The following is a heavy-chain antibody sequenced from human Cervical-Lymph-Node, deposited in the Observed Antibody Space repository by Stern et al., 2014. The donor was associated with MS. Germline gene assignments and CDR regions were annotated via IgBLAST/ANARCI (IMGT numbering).Heavy chain of an antibody. V-gene: IGHV5-51*03. Sequence: VQLVESGPEVKKPGESLKMSCKASGYSFTDFWIGWVRQMPGKGLESMGIIHPGDFDTRYSQSFQGQVTISVDRSINTAYLQWSSLKASDSAIYYCATQGCTNGVCHFEYWGQGTLVTVSS. CDR1: GYSFTDFW. CDR3: ATQGCTNGVCHFEY. D-gene: IGHD2-8*01. CDR2: IHPGDFDT. J-gene: IGHJ4*02.